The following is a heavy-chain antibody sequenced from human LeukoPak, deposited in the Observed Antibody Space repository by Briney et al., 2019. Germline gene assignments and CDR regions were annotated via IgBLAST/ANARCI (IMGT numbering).Heavy chain of an antibody. CDR2: IYYSGST. CDR1: GGSISSYY. Sequence: SETLSLTCTVSGGSISSYYWSWIRQPPGKGLEWIGYIYYSGSTKYNPSLKSRVTISVDTSKNQFSLKLSSVTAADTAVYYCARGRRATHTFDYWGQGTLVTVSS. J-gene: IGHJ4*02. CDR3: ARGRRATHTFDY. D-gene: IGHD5-12*01. V-gene: IGHV4-59*12.